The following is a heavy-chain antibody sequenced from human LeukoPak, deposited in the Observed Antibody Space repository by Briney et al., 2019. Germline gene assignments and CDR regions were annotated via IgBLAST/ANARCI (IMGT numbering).Heavy chain of an antibody. CDR3: AKALRLASIYY. Sequence: GGSLRLSCAASGFTFSSYGMHWVRQAPGKGLEWVAVISYDGSNKYYADSVKGRFTISRDNSKNTLCLQMNSLRAEDTAVYYCAKALRLASIYYWGQGTLVTVSS. J-gene: IGHJ4*02. V-gene: IGHV3-30*18. CDR2: ISYDGSNK. CDR1: GFTFSSYG. D-gene: IGHD5-12*01.